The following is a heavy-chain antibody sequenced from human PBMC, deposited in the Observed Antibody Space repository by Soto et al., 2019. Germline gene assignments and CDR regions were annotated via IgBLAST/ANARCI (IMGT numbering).Heavy chain of an antibody. CDR2: SSYDGSNQ. CDR3: AKHREQQLVRGWSNP. Sequence: QVQLVESGGGVVQPGRSLRLSCAASGFTFMSYGMHCVRQSPGKGLEWVAVSSYDGSNQYYADSLKGRLTISKDDSKHTLSLQMNRLSLEDTAVYNGAKHREQQLVRGWSNPCSQGNLVTV. J-gene: IGHJ5*02. V-gene: IGHV3-30*18. CDR1: GFTFMSYG. D-gene: IGHD6-13*01.